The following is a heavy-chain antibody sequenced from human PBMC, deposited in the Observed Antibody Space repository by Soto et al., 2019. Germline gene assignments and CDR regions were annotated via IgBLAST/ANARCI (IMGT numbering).Heavy chain of an antibody. CDR2: MNPNSGNT. CDR3: ASSQNCSGGSCCDY. CDR1: GYTFTSYD. V-gene: IGHV1-8*01. D-gene: IGHD2-15*01. Sequence: QVQLVQSGAEVKKPGASVKVSCKASGYTFTSYDINWVRQATGQGLEWMGWMNPNSGNTGYAQKFQGRVTMTRNTSISTAYMELSSLRSEDTAVYYCASSQNCSGGSCCDYWGQGTLVTVSS. J-gene: IGHJ4*02.